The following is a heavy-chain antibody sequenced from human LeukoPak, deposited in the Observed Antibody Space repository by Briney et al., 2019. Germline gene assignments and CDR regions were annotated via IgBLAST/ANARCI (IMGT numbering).Heavy chain of an antibody. CDR3: ATALGYSGYDYGVDY. J-gene: IGHJ4*02. V-gene: IGHV3-21*01. D-gene: IGHD5-12*01. CDR2: ISSSSYI. CDR1: GFTFSSYS. Sequence: GGSLRLSCAASGFTFSSYSMNWVRQAPGKGLEWVSSISSSSYIYYADSVKGRFTISRDNAKNSLYLQMNSLRAEDTAVYYCATALGYSGYDYGVDYRGQRTLVNVS.